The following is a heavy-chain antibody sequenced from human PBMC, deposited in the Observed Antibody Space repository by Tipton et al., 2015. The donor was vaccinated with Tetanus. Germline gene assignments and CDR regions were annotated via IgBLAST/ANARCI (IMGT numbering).Heavy chain of an antibody. V-gene: IGHV4-59*01. J-gene: IGHJ6*02. CDR1: GGSMNSYY. CDR2: IYYTGST. Sequence: TLSLTCTVSGGSMNSYYWSWIRQPPGKGLEWIGYIYYTGSTNYNPSLKSGVTISLDTSKNQFSLKLTSVSAADTAVYFCARTPDYYYGMDVWGQGTTVTVSS. CDR3: ARTPDYYYGMDV.